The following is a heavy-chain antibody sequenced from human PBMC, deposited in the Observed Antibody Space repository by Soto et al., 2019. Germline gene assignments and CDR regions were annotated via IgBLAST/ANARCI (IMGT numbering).Heavy chain of an antibody. CDR2: ISPHKGNT. J-gene: IGHJ4*02. V-gene: IGHV1-18*01. Sequence: QVQLVQSGAEVKKPGASVKVSCKASGYSFITIGISWVRQAPGQGLEWMGWISPHKGNTNYAQNFQGRVTMTTDTSTSTAYMELRSLRSDDTAVYYCVRDLDASGSCYTDYWGQGTLVTVSS. CDR3: VRDLDASGSCYTDY. D-gene: IGHD3-10*01. CDR1: GYSFITIG.